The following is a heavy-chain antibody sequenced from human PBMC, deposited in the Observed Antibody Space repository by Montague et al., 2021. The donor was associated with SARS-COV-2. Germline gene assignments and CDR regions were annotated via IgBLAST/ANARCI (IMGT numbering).Heavy chain of an antibody. J-gene: IGHJ4*02. Sequence: SESLSLICTVSSGSLSNYYWSWIRQSPDKGLEWIGYMYETGNMIYNPSLRSRVSISADTSKSQFSLRLTSVTAADSARYYCARNMAYWGQGVLVTV. D-gene: IGHD2/OR15-2a*01. CDR2: MYETGNM. CDR3: ARNMAY. V-gene: IGHV4-4*09. CDR1: SGSLSNYY.